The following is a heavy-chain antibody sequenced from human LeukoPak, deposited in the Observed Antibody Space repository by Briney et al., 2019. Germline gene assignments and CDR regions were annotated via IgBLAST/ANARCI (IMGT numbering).Heavy chain of an antibody. CDR2: INGDGSTT. J-gene: IGHJ4*02. CDR3: ARDLELTYYDSSGHDY. Sequence: GGPLRLSCAASGFTFSAYWMHWVRQVPGKGLLWVSRINGDGSTTNYAESVKGRFVISRDNAKDTVYLQMNSLRAEDTAVYYCARDLELTYYDSSGHDYWGQGTLVTVSS. V-gene: IGHV3-74*01. CDR1: GFTFSAYW. D-gene: IGHD3-22*01.